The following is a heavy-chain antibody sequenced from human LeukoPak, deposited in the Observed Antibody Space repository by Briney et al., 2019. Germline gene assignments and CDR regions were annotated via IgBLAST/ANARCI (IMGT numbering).Heavy chain of an antibody. J-gene: IGHJ3*02. D-gene: IGHD1/OR15-1a*01. CDR2: ISYSGSSDYNPSLKSRLT. V-gene: IGHV4-59*01. Sequence: SETLSLTCNVSGDSISRFYWNWIRRPPGKGLEWIGYISYSGSSDYNPSLKSRLTNYNPSLKSRVTMSADTSKNQLSLRLNSVTAADTAVYYCAEWEQSTNAFDIWGQGTMVTVSS. CDR3: AEWEQSTNAFDI. CDR1: GDSISRFY.